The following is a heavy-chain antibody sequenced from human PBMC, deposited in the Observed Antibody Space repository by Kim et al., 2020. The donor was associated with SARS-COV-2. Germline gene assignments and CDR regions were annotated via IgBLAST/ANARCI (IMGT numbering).Heavy chain of an antibody. D-gene: IGHD6-13*01. V-gene: IGHV4-59*09. Sequence: SLRRRVTISVDTSKNQFSLKLSSVTAADTAVYYCARGRYSSSWHTNWFDPWGQGTLVTVSP. CDR3: ARGRYSSSWHTNWFDP. J-gene: IGHJ5*02.